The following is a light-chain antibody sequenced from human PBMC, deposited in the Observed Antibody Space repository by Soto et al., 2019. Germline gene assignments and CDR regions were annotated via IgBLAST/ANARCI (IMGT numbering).Light chain of an antibody. Sequence: QAVVTQPPSASGTPGQRVTISCSGSSSNIGGNAVSWYQQLPGTAPKVLIYSSNERPSGVPVRFSGSKSGTSASLAISGLQSEDEADYFCAAWDGGLNAVVFGGGTKLTVL. CDR3: AAWDGGLNAVV. CDR1: SSNIGGNA. V-gene: IGLV1-44*01. J-gene: IGLJ2*01. CDR2: SSN.